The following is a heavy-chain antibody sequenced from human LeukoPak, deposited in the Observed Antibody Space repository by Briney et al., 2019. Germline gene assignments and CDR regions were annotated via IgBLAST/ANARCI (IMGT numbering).Heavy chain of an antibody. CDR2: ISGDGGTT. CDR3: ARDHVYGGADY. Sequence: GGSLRLSCAASGFTFSTYGMNWVRQAPGKGLEWVSLISGDGGTTYYADSVQGRFIISRDNSKNSLHLQMNSLKTEDTALYYCARDHVYGGADYWGQGTLVTVSS. J-gene: IGHJ4*02. V-gene: IGHV3-43*02. CDR1: GFTFSTYG. D-gene: IGHD4-23*01.